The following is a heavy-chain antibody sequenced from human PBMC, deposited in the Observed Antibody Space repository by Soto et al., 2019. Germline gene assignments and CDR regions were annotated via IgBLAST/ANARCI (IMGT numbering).Heavy chain of an antibody. CDR1: GYTFVTYG. Sequence: ASVKVSCKASGYTFVTYGISWVRQAPGQGLEWMGWMSAYSGDTIYAQNLQNRVTMTRDTSTSTAYMELRSLRSDDTAMYYCVRALGEQSGYNWFDPWGKGTLVTVSS. CDR3: VRALGEQSGYNWFDP. J-gene: IGHJ5*02. CDR2: MSAYSGDT. D-gene: IGHD2-21*01. V-gene: IGHV1-18*01.